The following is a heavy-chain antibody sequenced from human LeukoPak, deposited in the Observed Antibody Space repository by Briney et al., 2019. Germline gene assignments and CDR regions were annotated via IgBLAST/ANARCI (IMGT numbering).Heavy chain of an antibody. Sequence: GRSLRLSCAASGFTFSSHGMHWVRQAQGKGLEWVALIWYDGSNKEYADSVKGRFTISRDNSKNTLYLQMDSLRDEDTAVYYCARDQGTSTTAPKRKGRFDPWGQGTLVTVSS. D-gene: IGHD1-1*01. CDR2: IWYDGSNK. J-gene: IGHJ5*02. V-gene: IGHV3-33*01. CDR3: ARDQGTSTTAPKRKGRFDP. CDR1: GFTFSSHG.